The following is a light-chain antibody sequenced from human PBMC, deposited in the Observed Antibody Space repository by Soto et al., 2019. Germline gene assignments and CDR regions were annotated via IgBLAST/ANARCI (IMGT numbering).Light chain of an antibody. Sequence: EIVWTQSPATLSLSPGERATLSCWASQSVSSYLAWYQQKPGQAPRLLIYDASNRATGIPARFSGSGSGTDFTLTISSLEPEDFGVYYCQQRGSWPPTFGQGTRLEI. CDR2: DAS. V-gene: IGKV3-11*01. CDR1: QSVSSY. CDR3: QQRGSWPPT. J-gene: IGKJ5*01.